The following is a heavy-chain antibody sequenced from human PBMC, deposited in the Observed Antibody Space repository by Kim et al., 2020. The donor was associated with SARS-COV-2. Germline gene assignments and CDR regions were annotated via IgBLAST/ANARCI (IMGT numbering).Heavy chain of an antibody. CDR1: GGSISSGGYY. CDR2: IYYSGST. V-gene: IGHV4-31*03. D-gene: IGHD3-16*02. CDR3: ARVYYDYVWGSYRLRWFDP. J-gene: IGHJ5*02. Sequence: SETLSLTCTVSGGSISSGGYYWSWIRQHPGKGLEWIGYIYYSGSTYYNPSLKSRVTISVDTSKNQFSLKLSSVTAADTAVYYCARVYYDYVWGSYRLRWFDPWGQGTLVTVSS.